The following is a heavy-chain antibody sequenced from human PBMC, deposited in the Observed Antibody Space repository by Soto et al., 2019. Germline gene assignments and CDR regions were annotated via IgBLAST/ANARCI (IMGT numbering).Heavy chain of an antibody. CDR1: GYTFTSYG. D-gene: IGHD3-16*01. J-gene: IGHJ4*02. CDR2: ISAYNGNT. V-gene: IGHV1-18*01. CDR3: ARDQRYTIGDYFDY. Sequence: ASVKVSCKAAGYTFTSYGISWVRQAPGQGLEWMGWISAYNGNTNYAQKLQGRVTMTTDTSTSTAYMELRSLRSDDTAVYYCARDQRYTIGDYFDYWGQGTLVTVSS.